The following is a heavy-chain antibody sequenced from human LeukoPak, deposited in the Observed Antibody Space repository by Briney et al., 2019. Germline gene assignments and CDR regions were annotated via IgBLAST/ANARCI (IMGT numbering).Heavy chain of an antibody. CDR3: ARGTTVGTPQDY. CDR1: GGSFSGYY. CDR2: INHSGST. Sequence: PSETLSLTCAVYGGSFSGYYWSWIRQPPGKGLEWIGEINHSGSTNYNPSLKSRVTISVDTSKNQFSLKLSSVTAADTAVYYCARGTTVGTPQDYWGQGTLVTVST. V-gene: IGHV4-34*01. D-gene: IGHD4-23*01. J-gene: IGHJ4*02.